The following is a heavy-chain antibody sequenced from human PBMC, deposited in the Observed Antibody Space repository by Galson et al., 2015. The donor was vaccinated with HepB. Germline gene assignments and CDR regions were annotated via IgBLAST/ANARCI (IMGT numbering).Heavy chain of an antibody. CDR2: IWADGTNT. CDR1: GFTFRSFG. D-gene: IGHD6-25*01. J-gene: IGHJ4*02. V-gene: IGHV3-33*08. CDR3: AREAPVAAPAAFDY. Sequence: SLRLSCAASGFTFRSFGIHWVRQAQGKGLEWVALIWADGTNTYYADSVKGRFTISRDNSKNTLNLQMNGLRAEDTAVYYCAREAPVAAPAAFDYWGQGTLVTVSS.